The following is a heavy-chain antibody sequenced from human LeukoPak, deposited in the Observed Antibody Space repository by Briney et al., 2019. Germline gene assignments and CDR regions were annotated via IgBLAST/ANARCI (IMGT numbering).Heavy chain of an antibody. CDR1: GGTFSSYA. CDR3: ASHVGAAPLLEH. V-gene: IGHV1-69*04. CDR2: IIPILGIA. J-gene: IGHJ4*02. Sequence: GASVKVSCKASGGTFSSYAISWVRQAPGQGLEWMGRIIPILGIANYAQKFQGRVTITADKSTSTAYMELSSLTSDDTAVYFCASHVGAAPLLEHWGQGTLVTVSS. D-gene: IGHD3-10*01.